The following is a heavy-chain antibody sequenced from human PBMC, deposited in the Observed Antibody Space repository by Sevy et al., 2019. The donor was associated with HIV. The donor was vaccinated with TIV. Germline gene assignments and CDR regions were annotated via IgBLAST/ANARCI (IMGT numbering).Heavy chain of an antibody. D-gene: IGHD5-12*01. Sequence: GGSLRLSCTTSGFTFDDYAMSWFRQAPGKGLEWVAFITRNSYDAYGGTTAYGAYVKGRFIISRDDSKSVAYLTMNSLKTEDTAVYYCTRGLATADTPEYYFDYWGQGTLVTVSS. V-gene: IGHV3-49*03. J-gene: IGHJ4*02. CDR3: TRGLATADTPEYYFDY. CDR1: GFTFDDYA. CDR2: ITRNSYDAYGGTT.